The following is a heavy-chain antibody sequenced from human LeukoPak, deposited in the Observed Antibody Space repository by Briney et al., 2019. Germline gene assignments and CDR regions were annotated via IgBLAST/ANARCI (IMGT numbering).Heavy chain of an antibody. J-gene: IGHJ3*02. V-gene: IGHV4-59*01. D-gene: IGHD4-17*01. CDR1: GGSISSYY. CDR3: ARVLVYGDYVGAFDI. Sequence: ASETLSLTCTVSGGSISSYYWSWIRQPPGKGLEWIGYIYYSGSTNYNPSLKSRVTISVDTSKNQFSLKLSSVTAADTAVYYCARVLVYGDYVGAFDIWGQGTMVTVSS. CDR2: IYYSGST.